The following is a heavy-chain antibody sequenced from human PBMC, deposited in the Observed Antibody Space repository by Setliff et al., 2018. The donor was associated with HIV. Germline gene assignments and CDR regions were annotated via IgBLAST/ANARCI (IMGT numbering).Heavy chain of an antibody. CDR2: VRPYNADK. CDR1: GFTFSDYY. D-gene: IGHD2-15*01. CDR3: AGDRAYCSSGSCYRPLVYYFYYMDV. Sequence: ASVKVSCKASGFTFSDYYMHWVRQAPGQGLEWMGWVRPYNADKNYAQKFQGRVTMTSDTSISTAYLELSGLTSDDTAIYYCAGDRAYCSSGSCYRPLVYYFYYMDVWGTGTTVTVSS. V-gene: IGHV1-2*02. J-gene: IGHJ6*03.